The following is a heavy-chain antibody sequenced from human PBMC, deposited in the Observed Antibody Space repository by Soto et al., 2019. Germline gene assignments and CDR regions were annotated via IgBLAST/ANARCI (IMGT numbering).Heavy chain of an antibody. J-gene: IGHJ5*02. CDR3: ARSTHRYCSGGSCSNWFDP. CDR1: GYTFTSYG. CDR2: ISAYNGNT. Sequence: ASVKVSCKASGYTFTSYGISWVRQAPGQGLEWMGWISAYNGNTNYAQKLQGRVTMTTDTSTSTAYMELRSLRSDDTAVYYCARSTHRYCSGGSCSNWFDPWGQGTLVTVSS. V-gene: IGHV1-18*01. D-gene: IGHD2-15*01.